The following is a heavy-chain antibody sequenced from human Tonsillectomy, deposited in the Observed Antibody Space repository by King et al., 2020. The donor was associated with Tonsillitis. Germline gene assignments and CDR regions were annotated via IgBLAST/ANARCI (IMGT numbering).Heavy chain of an antibody. D-gene: IGHD3-22*01. V-gene: IGHV3-48*01. Sequence: VQLVESGGGLVQPGGSLRLSCAASGFTFSSYSMNLVRQAPGKGLEWVSYISSSSSTIYYADSVKGRFTISRDNAKNSLYLQMNSLRAEDAAVYYCARPEGGYDSSNDVFDIWGQGTMVTVSS. CDR3: ARPEGGYDSSNDVFDI. J-gene: IGHJ3*02. CDR2: ISSSSSTI. CDR1: GFTFSSYS.